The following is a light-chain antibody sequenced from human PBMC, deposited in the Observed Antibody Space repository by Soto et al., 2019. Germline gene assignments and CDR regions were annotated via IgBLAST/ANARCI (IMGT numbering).Light chain of an antibody. CDR2: EGS. Sequence: QSALTQPASVSGSPGQSITISCTGTSSNVGSFNLVSWYQHHPDKAPKLMIYEGSRRPSGVSNRFSGSRSGNTASLTISGLHAEDEADYYCCSYAGSGTWVFGGGTKLTVL. CDR3: CSYAGSGTWV. CDR1: SSNVGSFNL. V-gene: IGLV2-23*01. J-gene: IGLJ3*02.